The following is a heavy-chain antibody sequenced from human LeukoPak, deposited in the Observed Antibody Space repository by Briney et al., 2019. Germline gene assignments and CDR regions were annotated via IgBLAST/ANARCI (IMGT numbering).Heavy chain of an antibody. D-gene: IGHD2-15*01. CDR3: ARGGIVVVVAATLRPNQNWYFDL. CDR1: GYTFTGYY. CDR2: INPNSGGT. J-gene: IGHJ2*01. V-gene: IGHV1-2*02. Sequence: ASVKVSCKASGYTFTGYYMHWVRQAPGQGLEWMGWINPNSGGTNYAQKFQGRVTMTRDTPISTAYMELSRLRSDDTAVYYCARGGIVVVVAATLRPNQNWYFDLWGRGTLVTVSS.